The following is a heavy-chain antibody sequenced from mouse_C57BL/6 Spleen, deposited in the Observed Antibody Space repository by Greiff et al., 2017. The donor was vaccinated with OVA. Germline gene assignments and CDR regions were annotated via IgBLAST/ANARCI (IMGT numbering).Heavy chain of an antibody. CDR1: GYAFSSYW. Sequence: QVQLQQSGAELVKPGASVKISCKASGYAFSSYWMNWVKQRPGKGLEWIGQIYPGDGDTNYNGKFKGKATLTADKSSSTAYMQLSSLTSEDSAVYFSARGDYYGSSLNFDYWGQGTTLTVSS. CDR2: IYPGDGDT. V-gene: IGHV1-80*01. D-gene: IGHD1-1*01. J-gene: IGHJ2*01. CDR3: ARGDYYGSSLNFDY.